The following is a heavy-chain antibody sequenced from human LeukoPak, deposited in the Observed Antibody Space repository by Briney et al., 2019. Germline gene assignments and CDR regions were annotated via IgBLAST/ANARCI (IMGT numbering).Heavy chain of an antibody. Sequence: KASVPLSLPCSVSGGPISNHYWSWMRQPPGKCLEWLGYFYYSGSPIFNPSLKSRVTMSVDTSKNQFSLILSSVTAADTAVYYCARLRDWFDPWGQGTLVTVSS. CDR3: ARLRDWFDP. V-gene: IGHV4-59*11. CDR2: FYYSGSP. J-gene: IGHJ5*02. CDR1: GGPISNHY.